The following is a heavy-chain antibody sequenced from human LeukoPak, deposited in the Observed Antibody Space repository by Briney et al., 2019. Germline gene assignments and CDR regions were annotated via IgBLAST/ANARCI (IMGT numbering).Heavy chain of an antibody. CDR3: TSSIVGATSRFDP. CDR1: GFTFSGSA. V-gene: IGHV3-73*01. D-gene: IGHD1-26*01. J-gene: IGHJ5*02. Sequence: GGSLRLSCAASGFTFSGSAMHWVRQASGKGLEWVGRIRSKANSYATAYAASVKGRFTISRDDSKNTAYLQMNSLKTEDTAVYYCTSSIVGATSRFDPWGQGTLVTVSS. CDR2: IRSKANSYAT.